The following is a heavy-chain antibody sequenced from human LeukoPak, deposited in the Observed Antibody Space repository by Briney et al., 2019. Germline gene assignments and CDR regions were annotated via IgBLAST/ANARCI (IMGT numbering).Heavy chain of an antibody. CDR2: IYYSGST. D-gene: IGHD3-10*01. V-gene: IGHV4-59*01. J-gene: IGHJ3*02. Sequence: SETLSLTCTVSGGSISSYYWSWIRQPPGKGPEWIGYIYYSGSTNYNPSLKSRVTISVDTSKNQFSLKLSSVTAADTAVYYCARSYYYGSGSYYKLAFDIWGQGTMVTVSS. CDR1: GGSISSYY. CDR3: ARSYYYGSGSYYKLAFDI.